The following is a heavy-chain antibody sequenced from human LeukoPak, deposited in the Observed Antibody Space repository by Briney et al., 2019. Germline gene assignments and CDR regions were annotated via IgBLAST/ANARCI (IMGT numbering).Heavy chain of an antibody. Sequence: GGSLRLSCTASGFTFGDYAMSWVRQAPGKGLEWVSAISGSGTNTYYADSVKGRFTISRDNSKNTLYLQMNSLRAEDTAVYYCARDGAAAGMDYWGQGTLVTVSS. V-gene: IGHV3-23*01. CDR3: ARDGAAAGMDY. J-gene: IGHJ4*02. D-gene: IGHD6-13*01. CDR2: ISGSGTNT. CDR1: GFTFGDYA.